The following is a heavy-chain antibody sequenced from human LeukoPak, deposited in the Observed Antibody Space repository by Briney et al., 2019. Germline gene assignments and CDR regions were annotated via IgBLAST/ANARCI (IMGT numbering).Heavy chain of an antibody. CDR2: ISSSGTI. D-gene: IGHD5-12*01. J-gene: IGHJ4*02. CDR1: GFTFSTYS. V-gene: IGHV3-48*01. CDR3: ASQRTEVATITRDY. Sequence: LPGGSLRLSCAASGFTFSTYSMSWVRQAPGKGLEWVSYISSSGTIYYADSVKGRFTISRDNAKNSLYLQMNSLRAEDTAVYYCASQRTEVATITRDYWGQGTLVTVSS.